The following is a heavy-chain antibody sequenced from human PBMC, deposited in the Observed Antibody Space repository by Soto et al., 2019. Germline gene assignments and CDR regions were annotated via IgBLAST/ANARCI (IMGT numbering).Heavy chain of an antibody. J-gene: IGHJ6*02. D-gene: IGHD3-10*01. CDR3: AKDNMVRDQNYYYYGMDV. CDR2: ISGSGGST. Sequence: GGSLRLSCAASGFTFSSYAMSWVRQAPGKGLEWVSAISGSGGSTYYADSVKGRFTISRDNSKNTLYLQMNSLRAEDTAVYYCAKDNMVRDQNYYYYGMDVWGQGTTVTVSS. CDR1: GFTFSSYA. V-gene: IGHV3-23*01.